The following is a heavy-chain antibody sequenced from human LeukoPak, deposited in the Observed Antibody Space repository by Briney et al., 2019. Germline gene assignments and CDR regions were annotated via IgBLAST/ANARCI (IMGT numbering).Heavy chain of an antibody. CDR2: ISGDGERT. D-gene: IGHD1-14*01. V-gene: IGHV3-23*01. J-gene: IGHJ6*03. Sequence: PGGSLRLSCATSGFTFSSYAISWGRQAPGKGLESLSSISGDGERTYYADSVKGPFTISRDNFKKTMYLQMNSVRPEATADKYCAKLSAPVSCYMDVWGKGTTVTVSS. CDR1: GFTFSSYA. CDR3: AKLSAPVSCYMDV.